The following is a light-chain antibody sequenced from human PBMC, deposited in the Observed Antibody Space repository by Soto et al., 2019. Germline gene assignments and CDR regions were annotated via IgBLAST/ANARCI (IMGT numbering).Light chain of an antibody. CDR2: EVS. V-gene: IGLV2-18*02. Sequence: QSVLTQPPSVSGSPGQSVTISCTGTSSDVGSYNRVSWYQQPPGTAPKLMIYEVSNRPSGVPDRFSGSKSGNTASLTISGLQAEDEADYYCSPYTSTSTYVFGSGTSVTVL. J-gene: IGLJ1*01. CDR1: SSDVGSYNR. CDR3: SPYTSTSTYV.